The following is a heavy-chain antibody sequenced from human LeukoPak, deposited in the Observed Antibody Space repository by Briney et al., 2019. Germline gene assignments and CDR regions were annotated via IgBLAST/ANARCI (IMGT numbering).Heavy chain of an antibody. CDR3: ARDCSGGSCYGAFDT. CDR1: GASIRSGDYY. Sequence: PSETLSLTCTVSGASIRSGDYYWSWIRQPPGKGLEWIGYIYDSGSTYYNPSLKSRITISVDTSENRFSLKLSSVTATDTAVYYCARDCSGGSCYGAFDTWGQGTMVTVSS. CDR2: IYDSGST. D-gene: IGHD2-15*01. J-gene: IGHJ3*02. V-gene: IGHV4-30-4*01.